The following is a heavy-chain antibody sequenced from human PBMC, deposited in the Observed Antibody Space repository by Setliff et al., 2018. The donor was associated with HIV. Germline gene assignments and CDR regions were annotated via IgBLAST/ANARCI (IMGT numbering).Heavy chain of an antibody. V-gene: IGHV4-59*01. CDR1: GYSISTAYY. CDR3: ARENGDCSGGACYFMLDS. J-gene: IGHJ4*02. CDR2: VHYSGTT. D-gene: IGHD2-15*01. Sequence: SETLSLTCAVSGYSISTAYYWSWIRQPPGQGLEWIGYVHYSGTTNYNPSLKSRVTISVDASNNQFSLELRSMTAADTAVYYCARENGDCSGGACYFMLDSWGQGTRVTVSS.